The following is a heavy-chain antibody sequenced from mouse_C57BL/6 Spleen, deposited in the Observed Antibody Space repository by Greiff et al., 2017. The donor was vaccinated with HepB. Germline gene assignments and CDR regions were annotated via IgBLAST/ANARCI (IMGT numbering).Heavy chain of an antibody. CDR1: GYAFSSSW. D-gene: IGHD2-5*01. J-gene: IGHJ4*01. CDR3: ARYSNYPYYYAMDY. CDR2: IYPGDGDT. V-gene: IGHV1-82*01. Sequence: QVQLQQSGPELVKPGASVKISCKASGYAFSSSWMNWVKQRPGKGLEWIGRIYPGDGDTNYNGKFKGKATLTADKSSSTAYMQLSSLTSEDSAVYFCARYSNYPYYYAMDYWGKGTSVTVSS.